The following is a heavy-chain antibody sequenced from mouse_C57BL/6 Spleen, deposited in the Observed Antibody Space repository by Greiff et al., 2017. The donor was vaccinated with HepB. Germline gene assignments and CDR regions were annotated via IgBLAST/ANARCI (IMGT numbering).Heavy chain of an antibody. CDR1: GFSFNTYA. D-gene: IGHD2-2*01. CDR3: VRHGYANGGYAMDY. CDR2: IRSKSNNYAT. V-gene: IGHV10-1*01. Sequence: EVKLLESGGGLVQPKGSLKLSCAASGFSFNTYAMNWVRQAPGKGLEWVARIRSKSNNYATYYADSVKDRFTISRDDSESMLYLQMNNLKTEDTAMYYCVRHGYANGGYAMDYWGQGTSVTVSS. J-gene: IGHJ4*01.